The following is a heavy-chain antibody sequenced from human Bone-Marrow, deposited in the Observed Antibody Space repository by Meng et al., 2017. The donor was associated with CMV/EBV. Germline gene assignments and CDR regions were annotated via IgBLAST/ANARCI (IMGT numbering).Heavy chain of an antibody. J-gene: IGHJ6*01. CDR2: IYYSGTT. D-gene: IGHD3-9*01. Sequence: SETLSLTCTVSGGSIKSGDYFWSWIRQPPGKGLEWIGYIYYSGTTYYNPSLESRLSISVDTSKNQFFLRLTSMTAADTAVYYCARDIYYDILTGYSTRGGLDVWGHGTMVTVSS. V-gene: IGHV4-30-4*01. CDR1: GGSIKSGDYF. CDR3: ARDIYYDILTGYSTRGGLDV.